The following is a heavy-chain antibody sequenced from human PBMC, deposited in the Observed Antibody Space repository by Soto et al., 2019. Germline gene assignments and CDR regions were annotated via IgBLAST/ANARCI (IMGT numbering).Heavy chain of an antibody. Sequence: SETLSLTCAVYGGSFSGYCWTWIRQPPGTGLEWIGEINHSGSTNYNPSLKSRVTISVDTSKNQFSLKLPSVTAADTAVYYCARDKITGRFDYWGQGTLVTVSS. D-gene: IGHD2-8*02. J-gene: IGHJ4*02. CDR1: GGSFSGYC. V-gene: IGHV4-34*01. CDR3: ARDKITGRFDY. CDR2: INHSGST.